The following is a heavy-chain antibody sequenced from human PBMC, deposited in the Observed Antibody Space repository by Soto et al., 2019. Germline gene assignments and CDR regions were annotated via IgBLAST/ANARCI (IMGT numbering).Heavy chain of an antibody. V-gene: IGHV4-61*01. J-gene: IGHJ4*02. CDR3: ARDLGYSSSDY. CDR1: GGSVSSGSYY. CDR2: IYYSGST. Sequence: SETLSLTCTVSGGSVSSGSYYWSWIRQPPGKGLEWIGYIYYSGSTNYNPSLKSRVTISVDTSKNQFSLKLSSVTAADTAVYYCARDLGYSSSDYWGQGTLVTVSS. D-gene: IGHD6-6*01.